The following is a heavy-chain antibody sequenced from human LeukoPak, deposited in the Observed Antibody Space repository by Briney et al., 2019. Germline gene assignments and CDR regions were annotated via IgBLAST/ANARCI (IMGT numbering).Heavy chain of an antibody. CDR2: IYYSGST. CDR1: GGSISSSSYY. V-gene: IGHV4-39*07. CDR3: ARYKLWSGYRNFDY. D-gene: IGHD3-3*01. Sequence: SETLSLTCTVSGGSISSSSYYWGWIRQPPGKGLEWIGSIYYSGSTNYNPSLKSRVTISVDTSKNQFSLKLSSVTAADTAVYYCARYKLWSGYRNFDYWGQGTLVTVSS. J-gene: IGHJ4*02.